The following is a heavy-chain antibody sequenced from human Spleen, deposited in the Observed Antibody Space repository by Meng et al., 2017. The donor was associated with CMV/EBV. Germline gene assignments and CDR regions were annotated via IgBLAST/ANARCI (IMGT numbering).Heavy chain of an antibody. CDR1: Y. CDR3: ARVPAAGFWSGYYREYYYYGMDV. Sequence: YWTWIRQPPGKGLEWIGQINHSGSTNYNPSLKSRVTISIDTSKNQFSLKMTSVTAADTAVYYCARVPAAGFWSGYYREYYYYGMDVWGQGTMVTVSS. J-gene: IGHJ6*02. D-gene: IGHD3-3*01. CDR2: INHSGST. V-gene: IGHV4-34*01.